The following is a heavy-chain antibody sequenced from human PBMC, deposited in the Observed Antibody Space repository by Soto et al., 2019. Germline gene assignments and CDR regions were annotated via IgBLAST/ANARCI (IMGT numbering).Heavy chain of an antibody. CDR2: ISRDSSTI. D-gene: IGHD6-6*01. J-gene: IGHJ6*02. CDR3: ARYGAALDMDV. V-gene: IGHV3-48*02. Sequence: QAPGKGLEWISYISRDSSTIYYAASVEGRFTVPKDNAKNSLYLQMNSLRDEDTAVYYCARYGAALDMDVWGQGTTVTVSS.